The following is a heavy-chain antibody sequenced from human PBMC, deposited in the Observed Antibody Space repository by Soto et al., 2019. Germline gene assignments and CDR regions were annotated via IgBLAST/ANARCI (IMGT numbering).Heavy chain of an antibody. Sequence: QVQLVQSGAEVKKPGSSVKVSCKTSGGTFRTSAISWVRQAPGQGLEWMGGIMPVFPTPDYAQKFQGRVTLTADESTGTAYMELSSLRSEDTAVYYCARDKDREQLGGNYYYIMDVWGQGTTFTVSS. D-gene: IGHD1-1*01. J-gene: IGHJ6*01. V-gene: IGHV1-69*12. CDR2: IMPVFPTP. CDR3: ARDKDREQLGGNYYYIMDV. CDR1: GGTFRTSA.